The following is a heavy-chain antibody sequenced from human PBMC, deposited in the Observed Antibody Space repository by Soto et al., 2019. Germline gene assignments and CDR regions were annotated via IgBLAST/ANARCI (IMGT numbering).Heavy chain of an antibody. CDR3: AARHFWSGPWTHTRLDY. Sequence: GSLRLCCAASGFTFSKYAMNWVRQAPGKGLEWIGQISHSGSTNYNPSLTSRVTISVDKSKNHFSLKLTSVTAADTAVYYCAARHFWSGPWTHTRLDYWGQGTLVTVSS. D-gene: IGHD3-3*02. CDR1: GFTFSKYA. V-gene: IGHV4-4*02. CDR2: ISHSGST. J-gene: IGHJ4*02.